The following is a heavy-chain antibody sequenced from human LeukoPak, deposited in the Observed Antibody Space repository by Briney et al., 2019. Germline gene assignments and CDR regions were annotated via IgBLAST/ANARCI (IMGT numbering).Heavy chain of an antibody. CDR3: ARMGMDSAMVTNFFDS. Sequence: ASVKLSCKASGYIFTNHYMHWVRQAPGQGLEWMGVIHPSGGSTSYAPKFQGRVVITKDTSTSTVYLDLSSLRFEDTALYYCARMGMDSAMVTNFFDSWGQGTMVTVSS. CDR2: IHPSGGST. CDR1: GYIFTNHY. V-gene: IGHV1-46*01. J-gene: IGHJ4*02. D-gene: IGHD5-18*01.